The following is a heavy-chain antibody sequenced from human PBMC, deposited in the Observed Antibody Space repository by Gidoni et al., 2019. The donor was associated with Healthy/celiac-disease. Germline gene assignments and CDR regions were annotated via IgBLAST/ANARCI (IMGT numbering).Heavy chain of an antibody. CDR1: GFSFSSHA. V-gene: IGHV3-23*01. J-gene: IGHJ4*02. Sequence: EVQLLESGGGLVQPGGSLRLSCAASGFSFSSHAMNWLRQAPGKGLGWVSTISGSGGSTYYADSVKGRFTISRDNSKNTLYLQMNSLRAEDTAVYYCAKVNHYYFDYWGQGTLVTVSS. CDR3: AKVNHYYFDY. CDR2: ISGSGGST.